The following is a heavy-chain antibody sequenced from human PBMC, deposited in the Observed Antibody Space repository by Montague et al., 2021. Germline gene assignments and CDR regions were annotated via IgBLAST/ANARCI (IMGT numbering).Heavy chain of an antibody. D-gene: IGHD5-12*01. V-gene: IGHV4-34*01. CDR2: TNHRGIS. Sequence: SETLSLTCAVYGGSLDGFYWTWIRQPPGKGLEWIGETNHRGISSYNPALKGRVTLSAETSKNQFSLRVTSVTAADTAVYFWARYLTGGYDEWGRGTLVTVSS. CDR1: GGSLDGFY. CDR3: ARYLTGGYDE. J-gene: IGHJ4*02.